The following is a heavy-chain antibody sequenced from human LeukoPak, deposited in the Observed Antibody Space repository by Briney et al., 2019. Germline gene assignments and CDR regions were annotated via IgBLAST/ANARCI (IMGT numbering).Heavy chain of an antibody. V-gene: IGHV4-59*01. D-gene: IGHD3-10*01. J-gene: IGHJ4*02. Sequence: SETLSLTCTVSGGSISSYYWSWIRQPPGKGLEWIGYIYYSGSTNYNPSLKSRVTISVDTSKNQFSLKLSSVTAAGTAVYYCARDHGSGLGYWGQGTLVTVSS. CDR1: GGSISSYY. CDR2: IYYSGST. CDR3: ARDHGSGLGY.